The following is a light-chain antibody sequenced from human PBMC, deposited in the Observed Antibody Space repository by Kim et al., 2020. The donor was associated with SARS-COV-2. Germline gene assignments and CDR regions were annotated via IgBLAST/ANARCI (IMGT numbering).Light chain of an antibody. J-gene: IGLJ3*02. Sequence: APGKTASLTCGADSIVSKSVHWFQQKPGQAPILVMYYNNDRPSGIPERFSGSNSGNTATLTISRVEAGDEAVYYCHVWDSTTDQGVFGGGTQLTVL. V-gene: IGLV3-21*04. CDR3: HVWDSTTDQGV. CDR2: YNN. CDR1: SIVSKS.